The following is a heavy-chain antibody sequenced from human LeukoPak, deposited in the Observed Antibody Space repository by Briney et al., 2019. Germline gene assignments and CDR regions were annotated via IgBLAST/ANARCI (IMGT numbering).Heavy chain of an antibody. V-gene: IGHV3-48*03. CDR2: ISSSGSTI. CDR3: ARDTTYYYDSSGYSLDY. D-gene: IGHD3-22*01. Sequence: GGSLRLSCAASGFTFSSYAMSWVRQAPGKGLEWVSYISSSGSTIYYADSVKGRFTISRDNAKNSLYLQMNSLRAEDTAVYYCARDTTYYYDSSGYSLDYWGQGTLVTVSS. J-gene: IGHJ4*02. CDR1: GFTFSSYA.